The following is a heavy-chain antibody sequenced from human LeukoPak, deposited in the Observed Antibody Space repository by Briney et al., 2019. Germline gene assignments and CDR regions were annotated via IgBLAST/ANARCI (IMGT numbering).Heavy chain of an antibody. CDR2: ISGSGGST. CDR3: ARGGSSWYYFDY. J-gene: IGHJ4*02. D-gene: IGHD6-13*01. V-gene: IGHV3-23*01. Sequence: GGSLRLSCAASGFTFSSYAMSWVRQAPGKGLEWVSAISGSGGSTYYADSVKGRFTISRDNSKNTLYLQMNSLRAEDTAVYYCARGGSSWYYFDYWGQGTLVTVSS. CDR1: GFTFSSYA.